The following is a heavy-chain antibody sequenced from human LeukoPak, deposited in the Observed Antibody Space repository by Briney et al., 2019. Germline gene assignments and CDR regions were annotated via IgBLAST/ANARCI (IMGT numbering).Heavy chain of an antibody. Sequence: SETLSLTCTVSGYSISSGYYWGWIRQPPGKGLEWIGEINHSGSTNYNPSLKSRVTISVDTSKNQFSLKLSSVTAADTAVYYCARHEEMGIFDYWGQGTLVTVSS. V-gene: IGHV4-38-2*02. D-gene: IGHD5-24*01. J-gene: IGHJ4*02. CDR3: ARHEEMGIFDY. CDR2: INHSGST. CDR1: GYSISSGYY.